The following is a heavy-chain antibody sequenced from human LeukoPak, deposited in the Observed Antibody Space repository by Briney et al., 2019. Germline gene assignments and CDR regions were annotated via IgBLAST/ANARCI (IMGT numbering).Heavy chain of an antibody. J-gene: IGHJ4*02. Sequence: SETLSLTCAVYGGSFSGYYWSWIRQPPGKGLEWIGEINHSGSTNYNPSLKSRVTISVDTSKNQFSLKLSSVTAADTAVYYCARGDYYYDSSGYYSSAKTFDYWGQGTLVTVSS. CDR3: ARGDYYYDSSGYYSSAKTFDY. CDR2: INHSGST. V-gene: IGHV4-34*01. D-gene: IGHD3-22*01. CDR1: GGSFSGYY.